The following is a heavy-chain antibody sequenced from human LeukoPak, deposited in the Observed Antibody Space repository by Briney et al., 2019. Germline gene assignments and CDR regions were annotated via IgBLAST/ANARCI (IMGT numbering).Heavy chain of an antibody. CDR2: ISGSGGST. CDR1: GFTFSSYS. D-gene: IGHD4-17*01. V-gene: IGHV3-23*01. Sequence: SGGSLRLSCAASGFTFSSYSMNWVRQAPGKGLEWVSAISGSGGSTYYADSVKGRFTISRDNSKNTLYLQMNSLRAEDTAVYYCAKDGGMNDYGDYFDYDYWGQGTLVTVTS. J-gene: IGHJ4*02. CDR3: AKDGGMNDYGDYFDYDY.